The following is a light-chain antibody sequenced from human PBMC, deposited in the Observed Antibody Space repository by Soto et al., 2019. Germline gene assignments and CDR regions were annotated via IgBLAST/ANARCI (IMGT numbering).Light chain of an antibody. CDR1: SSDVGVYDF. CDR2: EVS. Sequence: QSALTQPASVSGSPGQSITISCTGTSSDVGVYDFVSWYQQHPGKGPKLLIYEVSNRPSGVSNRFSGSKSGNTASLTISGLQSEDEADYYCSSYTTSATLVFGGGTKLTV. J-gene: IGLJ3*02. CDR3: SSYTTSATLV. V-gene: IGLV2-14*01.